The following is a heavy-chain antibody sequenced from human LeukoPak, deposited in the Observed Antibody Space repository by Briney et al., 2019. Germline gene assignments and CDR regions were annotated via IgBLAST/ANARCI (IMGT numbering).Heavy chain of an antibody. CDR2: INAGNGNT. CDR1: GYTFTSYA. Sequence: ASVKVSCKASGYTFTSYAMHWVRQAPGQRLEWMGWINAGNGNTKYSQKFQGRVTITRDTSASTAYMELSSLRSEDTAVYYCARVGLAVAGTRFDYWGQGTLVTVSS. V-gene: IGHV1-3*01. D-gene: IGHD6-19*01. CDR3: ARVGLAVAGTRFDY. J-gene: IGHJ4*02.